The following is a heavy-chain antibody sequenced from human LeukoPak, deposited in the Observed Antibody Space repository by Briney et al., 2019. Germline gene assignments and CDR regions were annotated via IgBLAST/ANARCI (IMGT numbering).Heavy chain of an antibody. CDR1: GFTFSSYW. D-gene: IGHD3-3*01. CDR2: IKQDGSEK. V-gene: IGHV3-7*01. J-gene: IGHJ5*02. CDR3: ARDSLWSGYRSFDP. Sequence: GGSLRLSCAASGFTFSSYWMSWVRQAPGKGLEWVANIKQDGSEKYYVDSVKGRFTISRDNAKNSLYPQMNSLRAEDTAVYYCARDSLWSGYRSFDPWGQGTLVTVSS.